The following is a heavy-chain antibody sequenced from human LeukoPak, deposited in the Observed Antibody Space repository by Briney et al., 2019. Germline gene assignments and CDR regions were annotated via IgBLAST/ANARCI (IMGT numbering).Heavy chain of an antibody. Sequence: GRSLRLSCAASGFTFSSYGMHWVRQAPGKGLEWVAVIWYDGSNKYYADSVKGRFTISRDNSKNTLYLQMNSLRAEDTAVYYCARDWGGHIVVVYAFDIWGEGTMVTVSS. CDR1: GFTFSSYG. J-gene: IGHJ3*02. V-gene: IGHV3-33*08. CDR2: IWYDGSNK. CDR3: ARDWGGHIVVVYAFDI. D-gene: IGHD2-21*01.